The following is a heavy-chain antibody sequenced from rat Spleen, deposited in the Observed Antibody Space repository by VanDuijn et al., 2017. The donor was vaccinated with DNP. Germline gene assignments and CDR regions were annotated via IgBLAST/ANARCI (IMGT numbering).Heavy chain of an antibody. D-gene: IGHD1-9*01. CDR2: INYSGST. CDR1: GSSITSNY. J-gene: IGHJ1*01. V-gene: IGHV3-1*01. Sequence: EVQLQESGSGLVKPSQSLSLTCSVTGSSITSNYWAWIRKFPGNKMEWIGYINYSGSTGYNPSLKSRISITRDTSKNQFFLQLNSVTTEDTATYYCARGVSSYYGYNSYWYFDFWGPGTMVTVSS. CDR3: ARGVSSYYGYNSYWYFDF.